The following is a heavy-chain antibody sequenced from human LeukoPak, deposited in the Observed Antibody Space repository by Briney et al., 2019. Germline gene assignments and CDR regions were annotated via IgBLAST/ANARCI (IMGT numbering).Heavy chain of an antibody. D-gene: IGHD3-16*01. CDR3: VRDGGGELGGYYYYYMDV. Sequence: PGGSLRLSCAASGFTFSSYSMNWVRQAPGKGLEWVSGINWSGGHTGYADSVKGRFTISRDNAKKSLYLQMNSLRAEDTALYYCVRDGGGELGGYYYYYMDVWGKGTTVTVSS. V-gene: IGHV3-20*04. CDR2: INWSGGHT. CDR1: GFTFSSYS. J-gene: IGHJ6*03.